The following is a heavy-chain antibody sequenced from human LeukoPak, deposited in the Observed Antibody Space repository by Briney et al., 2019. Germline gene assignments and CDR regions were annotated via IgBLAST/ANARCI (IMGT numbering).Heavy chain of an antibody. V-gene: IGHV3-53*01. CDR2: IHSDGT. Sequence: GGSLRLSRAASGFTVSSNYMSWVRQAPGKGLEWVSLIHSDGTYYADSVKGRFTISRDNSKNTLYLQMNSLRAEDTAVYYCARDGSSRSLQYWGQGTLVTVSS. CDR3: ARDGSSRSLQY. J-gene: IGHJ1*01. CDR1: GFTVSSNY.